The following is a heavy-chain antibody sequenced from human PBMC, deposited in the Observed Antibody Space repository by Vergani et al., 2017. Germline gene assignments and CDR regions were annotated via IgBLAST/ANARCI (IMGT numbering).Heavy chain of an antibody. J-gene: IGHJ6*03. Sequence: QVLLQESGPGLVKPSETLSLTCTVSGGSISSYYWSWIRQPAGKGLEWIGRIYTSGSTNYNPSLKSRVTMSVDTSKNQFSLKLSSVTAADTAVYYCARVGIAVADVTPSDSYYYYMDVWGKGTTVTVSS. CDR3: ARVGIAVADVTPSDSYYYYMDV. CDR1: GGSISSYY. V-gene: IGHV4-4*07. CDR2: IYTSGST. D-gene: IGHD6-19*01.